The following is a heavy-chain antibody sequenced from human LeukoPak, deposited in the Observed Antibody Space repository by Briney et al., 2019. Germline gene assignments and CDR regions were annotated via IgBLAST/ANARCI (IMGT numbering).Heavy chain of an antibody. D-gene: IGHD3-16*02. V-gene: IGHV3-53*01. Sequence: GGSLRLSCAASGFTVSSNYMSWVRQAPGKGLEWVSVIYGGGGTYYSDSVKGRFTISRDSSKNTLYLQMNSLRAEDTAVYYCARTYYDYIWGSYRYGYFDSWAREPWSPSPQ. CDR1: GFTVSSNY. CDR3: ARTYYDYIWGSYRYGYFDS. CDR2: IYGGGGT. J-gene: IGHJ4*02.